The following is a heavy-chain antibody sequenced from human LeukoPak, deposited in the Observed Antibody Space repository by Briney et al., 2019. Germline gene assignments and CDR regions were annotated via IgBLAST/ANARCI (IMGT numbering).Heavy chain of an antibody. CDR2: ISGSGGST. J-gene: IGHJ6*03. CDR1: GFTFSSYA. V-gene: IGHV3-23*01. CDR3: AKPRPGALYYYYYYMDV. Sequence: GGSLRLSCAASGFTFSSYAMHWVRQAPGKGLEWVSAISGSGGSTYYADSVKGRFTISRDNSKNTLYLQMNSLRAEDTAVYYCAKPRPGALYYYYYYMDVWGKGTTVTVSS. D-gene: IGHD1-14*01.